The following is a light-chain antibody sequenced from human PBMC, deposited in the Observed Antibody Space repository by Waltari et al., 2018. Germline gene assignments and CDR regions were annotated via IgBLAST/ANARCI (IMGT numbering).Light chain of an antibody. Sequence: SALTTPPSASGSPGQSVPLSCAGTSNYVAGYHSVSSYPQYPGKVHKLLIYEVNKRPAGVPDRFSGSTSGNTASLTVSGRQAEAEATYSCTSHAGINNSVFGTGPKVTVL. CDR2: EVN. V-gene: IGLV2-8*01. CDR1: SNYVAGYHS. CDR3: TSHAGINNSV. J-gene: IGLJ1*01.